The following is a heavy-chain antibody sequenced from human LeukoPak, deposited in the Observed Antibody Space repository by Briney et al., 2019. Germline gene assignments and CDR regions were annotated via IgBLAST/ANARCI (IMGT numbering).Heavy chain of an antibody. CDR2: IYHSGST. CDR3: ARIVYVDSSGREYHFDF. Sequence: SETLSLTCTVSGGSISTYYWNWIRQPPGKGLEWIGYIYHSGSTNYNPSLQSRVTISVDTSKNQFSLKLSSVTAADTAVYYCARIVYVDSSGREYHFDFWGQGTLVTVSS. J-gene: IGHJ4*02. V-gene: IGHV4-4*09. D-gene: IGHD3-22*01. CDR1: GGSISTYY.